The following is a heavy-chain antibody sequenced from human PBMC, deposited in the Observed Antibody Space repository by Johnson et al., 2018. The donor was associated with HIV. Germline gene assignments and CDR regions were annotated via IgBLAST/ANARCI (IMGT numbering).Heavy chain of an antibody. CDR3: ARLGLTDAFDI. CDR1: GFTFAIFA. V-gene: IGHV3-66*01. D-gene: IGHD2-8*01. Sequence: VPLVESGGGVLRPGGSLRLSCSASGFTFAIFAMSWVRQAPGKGLEWVSVIYSGGSPYYAASVKARFTISRDNSKNTLYLQMNSLRAEDTAVYYCARLGLTDAFDIWGQGTMVTVSP. CDR2: IYSGGSP. J-gene: IGHJ3*02.